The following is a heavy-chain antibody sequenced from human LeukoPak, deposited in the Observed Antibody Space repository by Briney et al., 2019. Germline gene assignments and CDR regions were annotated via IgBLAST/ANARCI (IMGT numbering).Heavy chain of an antibody. CDR2: FDPEDGET. D-gene: IGHD5-12*01. J-gene: IGHJ6*03. CDR3: ATNSIVATIPYYYYYYMDV. V-gene: IGHV1-24*01. CDR1: GYTLTELS. Sequence: ASVKVSCKVSGYTLTELSMHWVRQAPGKGLEWMGGFDPEDGETIYAQKFQGRVTMTEDTSTDTAYMELSSLRSEDTAVYYCATNSIVATIPYYYYYYMDVWGKGTTVTVSS.